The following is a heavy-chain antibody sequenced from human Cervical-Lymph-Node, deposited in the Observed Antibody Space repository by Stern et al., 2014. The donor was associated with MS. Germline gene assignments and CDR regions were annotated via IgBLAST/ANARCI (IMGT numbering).Heavy chain of an antibody. CDR1: GG. CDR3: ARGGGDNWFDP. D-gene: IGHD3-16*01. J-gene: IGHJ5*02. V-gene: IGHV1-69*06. Sequence: QVKLVQSGAEVKKPGSSVKVSCKASGGISWVRQAPGQGLEWMGGVIPFVGTANYAQTFQGRVTITADTATNTASLELTSLRVDDTAVYYCARGGGDNWFDPWGQGTLVTVSS. CDR2: VIPFVGTA.